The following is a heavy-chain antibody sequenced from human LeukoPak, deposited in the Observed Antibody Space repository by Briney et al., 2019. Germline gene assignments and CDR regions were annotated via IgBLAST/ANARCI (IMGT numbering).Heavy chain of an antibody. CDR2: IKQDGSEK. D-gene: IGHD4/OR15-4a*01. CDR1: GFTFSSYG. CDR3: ARALRYFDY. Sequence: GGSLRLSCAASGFTFSSYGMSWVRQAPGKGLEWVANIKQDGSEKYYVDSVKGRFTISRDNAKNSLYLQMNSLRAEDTAVYYCARALRYFDYWGQGTLVTVSS. J-gene: IGHJ4*02. V-gene: IGHV3-7*01.